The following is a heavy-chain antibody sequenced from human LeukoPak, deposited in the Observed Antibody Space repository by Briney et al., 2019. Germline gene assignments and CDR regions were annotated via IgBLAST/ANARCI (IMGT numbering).Heavy chain of an antibody. CDR3: ARDMDRQLVFGDFDY. V-gene: IGHV3-33*01. J-gene: IGHJ4*02. CDR1: GFTFSTYG. D-gene: IGHD6-13*01. Sequence: GGSLRLSCAASGFTFSTYGMHWVRQAPGEGLEWVAVIWYDGSNIFYSDSVKGRFTISRDNSKNTLYLQMNSLRGEDTAVYYCARDMDRQLVFGDFDYWGQGTLVTVSS. CDR2: IWYDGSNI.